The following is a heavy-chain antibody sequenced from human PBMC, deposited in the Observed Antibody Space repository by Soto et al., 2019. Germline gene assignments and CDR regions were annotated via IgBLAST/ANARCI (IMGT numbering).Heavy chain of an antibody. CDR3: ARGGRMVVAASLRLYYYYYMDV. J-gene: IGHJ6*03. V-gene: IGHV3-7*01. CDR2: IKQDGSEK. Sequence: EVQLVESGGGLVKPGGSLRLSCAASGFTFSSYWMSWVRQAPGKGLEGVANIKQDGSEKYYVDSVKGRFTISRDNGKKSLYLQMNSLGAEDTAVYYCARGGRMVVAASLRLYYYYYMDVWGKGTTVTVSS. CDR1: GFTFSSYW. D-gene: IGHD2-15*01.